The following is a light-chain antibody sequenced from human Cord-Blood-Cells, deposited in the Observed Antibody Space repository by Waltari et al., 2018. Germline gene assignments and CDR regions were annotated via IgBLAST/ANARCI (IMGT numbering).Light chain of an antibody. J-gene: IGLJ3*02. CDR3: CSYAGSSTLV. V-gene: IGLV2-23*01. CDR2: EGS. CDR1: SSDVGSYTL. Sequence: QSALTQPASVSGSPGQSITISCTGTSSDVGSYTLVSWYQQHPGKAPKLMIYEGSKRPAGVSIRFSGSKSGNTASLTISGLQAEDEADYYCCSYAGSSTLVFGGGTKLTVL.